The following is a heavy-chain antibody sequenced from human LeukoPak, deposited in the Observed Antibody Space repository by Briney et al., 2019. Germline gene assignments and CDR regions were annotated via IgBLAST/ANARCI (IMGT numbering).Heavy chain of an antibody. CDR2: IFPGDSDT. Sequence: AESLKISCKGFGYSFTGYWIGWVRQMPGKGLEWMVIIFPGDSDTRYSPSFQGQVTTSADKSISTASLQWSSLKASDTAMYFCARHLGCGPAATPFAYWGHVTLVTVSS. D-gene: IGHD2-2*01. CDR3: ARHLGCGPAATPFAY. CDR1: GYSFTGYW. V-gene: IGHV5-51*01. J-gene: IGHJ4*01.